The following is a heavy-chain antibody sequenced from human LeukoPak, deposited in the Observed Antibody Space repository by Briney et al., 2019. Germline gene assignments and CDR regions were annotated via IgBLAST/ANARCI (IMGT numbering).Heavy chain of an antibody. D-gene: IGHD6-19*01. CDR2: ISGSGGST. Sequence: GGSLRLSCAASGFTFSSYAMSWVRQAPGKGLEWVSAISGSGGSTYYADSVKGRFTISRDNSKNTLYLQMNSLRAEDTAVYYCVKHFYSSGWYFDYWGQGTLVTVSS. V-gene: IGHV3-23*01. CDR3: VKHFYSSGWYFDY. J-gene: IGHJ4*02. CDR1: GFTFSSYA.